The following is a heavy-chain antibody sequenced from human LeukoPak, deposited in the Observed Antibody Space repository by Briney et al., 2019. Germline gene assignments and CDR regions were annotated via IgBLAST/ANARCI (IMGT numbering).Heavy chain of an antibody. Sequence: GGSLRLSCAASGFTFSSYGMHWVRQAPGKGLEWVANIKQDGSEKYYVDSVKGRFTISRDNAKNSLYLQMNSLRAEDTAVYYCARRAFGWYGDSDFDYWGQGTLVTVSS. J-gene: IGHJ4*02. CDR3: ARRAFGWYGDSDFDY. D-gene: IGHD4-17*01. V-gene: IGHV3-7*01. CDR2: IKQDGSEK. CDR1: GFTFSSYG.